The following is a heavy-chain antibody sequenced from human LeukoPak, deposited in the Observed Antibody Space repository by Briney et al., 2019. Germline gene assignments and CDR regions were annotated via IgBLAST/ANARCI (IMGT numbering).Heavy chain of an antibody. J-gene: IGHJ6*02. CDR3: ARGGGLDV. CDR2: INHRNVN. Sequence: GGSLRLSCAASGFTFSSYWMSWVRQAPGKGLEWVASINHRNVNYYVDSVKGRFTISRDNAKNSLYLQMSNLRAEDTAVYSCARGGGLDVWGQGATVTVSS. D-gene: IGHD3-16*01. V-gene: IGHV3-7*03. CDR1: GFTFSSYW.